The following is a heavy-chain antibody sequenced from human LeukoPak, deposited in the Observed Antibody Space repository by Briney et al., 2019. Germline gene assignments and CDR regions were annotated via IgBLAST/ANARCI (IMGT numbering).Heavy chain of an antibody. CDR3: ATSFGVVIGWFDP. V-gene: IGHV1-2*04. J-gene: IGHJ5*02. D-gene: IGHD3-3*01. CDR2: INPNSGGT. Sequence: ASVKVSCKASGYTFTGYYMHWVRQAPGQGLEWMGWINPNSGGTNYAQKFQGWVTMTRDTSISTAYMELSSLRSEDTAVYYCATSFGVVIGWFDPWGQGTLVTVSS. CDR1: GYTFTGYY.